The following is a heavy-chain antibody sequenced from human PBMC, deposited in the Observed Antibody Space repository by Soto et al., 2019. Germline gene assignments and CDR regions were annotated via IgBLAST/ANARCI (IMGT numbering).Heavy chain of an antibody. Sequence: DVQLVASGGGLVQPGRSLRLSCEVSGFSFGDYAMHWVQQAPGKGLEWVSGIFWNSGTIAYGDSVKGRFTIPRANAKNSLYLQMNSLRPEKTALYYFAKGQCTGVKCYSDYTDVWGKGTTVTVSS. CDR3: AKGQCTGVKCYSDYTDV. J-gene: IGHJ6*03. V-gene: IGHV3-9*01. CDR2: IFWNSGTI. CDR1: GFSFGDYA. D-gene: IGHD2-8*02.